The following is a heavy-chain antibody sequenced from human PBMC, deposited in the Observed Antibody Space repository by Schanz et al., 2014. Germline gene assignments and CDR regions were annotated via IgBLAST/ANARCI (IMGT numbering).Heavy chain of an antibody. D-gene: IGHD5-12*01. V-gene: IGHV1-2*06. CDR1: GGTFSSYT. Sequence: QVQLVQSGAEVKKPGSSVTVSCKASGGTFSSYTISWVRQAPGQGLEWMGRINPGPGGTTYAQSFRGRVTMTRDTSISTAYMELGSLRSDDTAVYYCARGMSGYDCPDLWGQGTLVTVSS. CDR2: INPGPGGT. J-gene: IGHJ5*02. CDR3: ARGMSGYDCPDL.